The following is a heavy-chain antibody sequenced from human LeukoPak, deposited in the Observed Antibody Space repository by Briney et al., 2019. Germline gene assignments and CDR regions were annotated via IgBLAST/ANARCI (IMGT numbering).Heavy chain of an antibody. CDR3: ARAGRLGPITDAFDI. CDR1: GYSFTDYY. Sequence: ASVKVSCKASGYSFTDYYIHWVRQAPGQGLEWMGWINPHSGGRNLAQKFQGRVTMTRDTSISTAYMELSRLRSDDTAVYYCARAGRLGPITDAFDIWGQGTMVTVSS. J-gene: IGHJ3*02. CDR2: INPHSGGR. V-gene: IGHV1-2*02. D-gene: IGHD3-16*01.